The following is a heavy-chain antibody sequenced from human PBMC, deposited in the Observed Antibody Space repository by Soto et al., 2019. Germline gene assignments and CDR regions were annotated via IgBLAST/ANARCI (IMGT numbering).Heavy chain of an antibody. CDR2: SYSGVGP. CDR1: GLLVSLNY. J-gene: IGHJ5*02. CDR3: ESGAFRGQFGDLSDFDP. D-gene: IGHD3-10*01. V-gene: IGHV3-53*02. Sequence: EVQRVETGGGLVQPGGSLPLSCAASGLLVSLNYISGVRQALGKGLALVAISYSGVGPYYAGSVKGRFTISRDSSKNTLPLQMNSPRVEDTALYYGESGAFRGQFGDLSDFDPWGQGTMVTVSS.